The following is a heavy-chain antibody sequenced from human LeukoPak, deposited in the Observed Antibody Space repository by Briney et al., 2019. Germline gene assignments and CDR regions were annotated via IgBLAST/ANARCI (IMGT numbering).Heavy chain of an antibody. CDR1: GFTFSSYW. Sequence: GGSLRLSCAASGFTFSSYWMHWVRQAPGKGLVWVSDIKSDGSSTSYADSVKGRFTVSRDNAKNTLYLQMNGLRAEETAVYYCARVDGGNTAYNYWGQGTLVTVSS. J-gene: IGHJ4*02. D-gene: IGHD4-23*01. V-gene: IGHV3-74*01. CDR3: ARVDGGNTAYNY. CDR2: IKSDGSST.